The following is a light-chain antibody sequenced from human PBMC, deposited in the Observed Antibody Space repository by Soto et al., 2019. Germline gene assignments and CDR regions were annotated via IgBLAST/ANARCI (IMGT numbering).Light chain of an antibody. CDR1: QNINNN. Sequence: EIVMTQSPATLSVSPGERATLSCRASQNINNNLAWYQQKPGQVPRLLIYHASTGATGIPARFSGSASGTELTLTISSVQSEDFAVYYCQQYNDWPLTFGGGTKVEIK. CDR3: QQYNDWPLT. V-gene: IGKV3-15*01. J-gene: IGKJ4*01. CDR2: HAS.